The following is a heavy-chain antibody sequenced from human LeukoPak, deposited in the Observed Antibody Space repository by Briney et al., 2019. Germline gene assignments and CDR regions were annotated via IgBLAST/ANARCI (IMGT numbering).Heavy chain of an antibody. Sequence: GGSLRLSCAASGFIFSHYGMNWVRQAPGKGLEWVSGITSRSTTYYADSVKGRFTISRDNSKNMVWLQINSPTAEDTATYYCARDGNWARFEDWGQGTLVTVSS. CDR3: ARDGNWARFED. J-gene: IGHJ4*02. CDR1: GFIFSHYG. CDR2: ITSRSTT. D-gene: IGHD7-27*01. V-gene: IGHV3-23*01.